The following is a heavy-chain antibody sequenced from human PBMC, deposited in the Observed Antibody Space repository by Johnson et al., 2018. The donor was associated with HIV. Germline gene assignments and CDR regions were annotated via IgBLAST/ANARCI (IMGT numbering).Heavy chain of an antibody. Sequence: VQLVESGGGLVQPGGSLRLSCTASGFTFDDHGMSWVRQAPGKGLEWVSGINWNGGSTGYADSVTGRFTISRDNAKNSLYLQMNSLRAGDTAVYYCARGGSRTTIFGVDINLGGFDIWGQGTRVTVSS. CDR1: GFTFDDHG. CDR2: INWNGGST. J-gene: IGHJ3*02. D-gene: IGHD3-3*01. V-gene: IGHV3-20*04. CDR3: ARGGSRTTIFGVDINLGGFDI.